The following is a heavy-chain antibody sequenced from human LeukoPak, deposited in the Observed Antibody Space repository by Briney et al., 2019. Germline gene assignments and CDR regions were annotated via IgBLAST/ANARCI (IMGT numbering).Heavy chain of an antibody. CDR2: IDSTSSTI. CDR1: GFTLSIYT. Sequence: GGSLRLSCEASGFTLSIYTMNWVRQAPGKGLEWVSYIDSTSSTIYYADSVKGRFTISRDNAKNSLFLQMNSLRAEDTAVYYCARLVVTATDDYFDHWGQGTLVPVSS. CDR3: ARLVVTATDDYFDH. V-gene: IGHV3-48*04. D-gene: IGHD2-21*02. J-gene: IGHJ4*02.